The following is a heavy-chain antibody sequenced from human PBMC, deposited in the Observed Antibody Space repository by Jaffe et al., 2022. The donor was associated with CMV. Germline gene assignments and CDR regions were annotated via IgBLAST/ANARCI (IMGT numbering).Heavy chain of an antibody. V-gene: IGHV1-46*01. CDR3: TGGSPTYDSPFDS. CDR1: GYTFTSYY. D-gene: IGHD3-9*01. J-gene: IGHJ4*02. Sequence: QVQLVQSGAEVKKPGASVKISCKASGYTFTSYYMHWVRQAPGQGLEWMGLINPSGGSTSSAQKFHGRLTMTRDTSTSTLYMQLSSLRSEDTAVYYCTGGSPTYDSPFDSWGQGTLVTVSS. CDR2: INPSGGST.